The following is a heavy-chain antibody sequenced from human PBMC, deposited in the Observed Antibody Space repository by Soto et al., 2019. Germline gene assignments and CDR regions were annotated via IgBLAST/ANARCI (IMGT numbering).Heavy chain of an antibody. CDR3: ARIETGRVVTRPNWLDP. CDR2: INAGNGNT. V-gene: IGHV1-3*01. CDR1: GYTFTSYA. Sequence: ASVKVSCKASGYTFTSYAMHWVRQAPGQRLEWMGWINAGNGNTKYSQNFQDRVTITRDTSASTAYMELSSLRSEDTAVYYCARIETGRVVTRPNWLDPWGQGTLVTVPQ. D-gene: IGHD2-21*02. J-gene: IGHJ5*02.